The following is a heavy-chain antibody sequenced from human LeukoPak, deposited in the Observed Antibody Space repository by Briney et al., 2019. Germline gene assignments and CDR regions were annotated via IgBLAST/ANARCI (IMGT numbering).Heavy chain of an antibody. CDR3: AREGTQRRSSIVATIMFIWFDP. Sequence: ASVKVSCKASGYTSTGYYIHWVRQVPGQGLEWMGWINPNTGGTKYAQKFQGRVTMTRDTSINTAYVDLNSLRSDDTAVYFCAREGTQRRSSIVATIMFIWFDPWGQGTLVTVSS. CDR2: INPNTGGT. CDR1: GYTSTGYY. V-gene: IGHV1-2*02. D-gene: IGHD5-12*01. J-gene: IGHJ5*02.